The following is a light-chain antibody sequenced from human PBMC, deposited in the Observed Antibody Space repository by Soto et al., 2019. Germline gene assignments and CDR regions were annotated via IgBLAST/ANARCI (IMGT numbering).Light chain of an antibody. CDR2: WAS. J-gene: IGKJ1*01. Sequence: DIVMTQSPDSLAVSLGERATINCKSSQSVLYSSNNKNYLAWYQQKPGQPHKLLISWASTRESGVPDRFSGSGSGTYFTLTISSLQAEDVAVSYCQQYYSTPQTFGQGTKVEIK. CDR3: QQYYSTPQT. V-gene: IGKV4-1*01. CDR1: QSVLYSSNNKNY.